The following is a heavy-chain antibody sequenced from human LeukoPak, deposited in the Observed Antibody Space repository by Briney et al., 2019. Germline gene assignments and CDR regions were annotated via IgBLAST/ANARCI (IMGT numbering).Heavy chain of an antibody. CDR1: GGTFSSYG. Sequence: SVKVSCKASGGTFSSYGITWVRRAPGQGLEWMGGVIPIFGTTNYAQKFQGRVTTTADESTSTAYMELSSLRSEDTAVYYCARVRRLYYYDSSGLDAFDIWGQGTMVTVSS. V-gene: IGHV1-69*01. J-gene: IGHJ3*02. CDR2: VIPIFGTT. CDR3: ARVRRLYYYDSSGLDAFDI. D-gene: IGHD3-22*01.